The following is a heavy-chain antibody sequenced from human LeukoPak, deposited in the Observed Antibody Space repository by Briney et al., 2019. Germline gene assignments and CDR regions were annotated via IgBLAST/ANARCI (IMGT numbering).Heavy chain of an antibody. V-gene: IGHV3-7*01. J-gene: IGHJ4*02. Sequence: GGSLRLSCAASGFTFSSYWMSWVRQAPGKGLEWVANIKQDGSEKYYADSVKGRFTISRDNSKNTLYLQMNSLRAEDTAVYYCARPDTAMAPSGFDYWGQGTLVTVSS. D-gene: IGHD5-18*01. CDR3: ARPDTAMAPSGFDY. CDR2: IKQDGSEK. CDR1: GFTFSSYW.